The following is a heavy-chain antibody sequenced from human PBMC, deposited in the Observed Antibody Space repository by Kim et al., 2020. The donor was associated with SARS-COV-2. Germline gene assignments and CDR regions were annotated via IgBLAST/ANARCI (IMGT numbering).Heavy chain of an antibody. D-gene: IGHD6-13*01. V-gene: IGHV4-34*01. J-gene: IGHJ3*02. CDR2: INHSGST. Sequence: SETLSLTCAVYGGSFSAYYWSWIRQPPGKGLEWIGEINHSGSTNYNPSLKSRVTISVDTSKNQFSLKLSSVTAADTAVYYCARVILSISWYGDAFDIWG. CDR3: ARVILSISWYGDAFDI. CDR1: GGSFSAYY.